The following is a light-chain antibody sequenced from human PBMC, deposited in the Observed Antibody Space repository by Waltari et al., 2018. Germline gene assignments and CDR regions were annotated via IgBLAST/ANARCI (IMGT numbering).Light chain of an antibody. CDR2: AAS. Sequence: QVTQAPSSLSASIRGRVHLTCRASQSISNFLNWYQQKPGKAAKLLIYAASGLHSGVPSRFSGSGSGTDFSLTISGLQPEDFATYFCQQSYRTPPSFGAGTKVEIK. CDR3: QQSYRTPPS. J-gene: IGKJ4*01. V-gene: IGKV1-39*01. CDR1: QSISNF.